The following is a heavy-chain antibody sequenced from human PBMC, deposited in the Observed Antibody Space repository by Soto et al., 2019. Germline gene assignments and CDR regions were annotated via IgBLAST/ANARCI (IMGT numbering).Heavy chain of an antibody. CDR3: ARDQGLRFLEWFPPELYGMDG. D-gene: IGHD3-3*01. Sequence: GASVKVSCKASGYTFTGYYMHWVRQAPGQGLEWMGWINPNSGGTNYAQKFQGWVTMTRDTSISTAYMELSRLRSDDTAVYYCARDQGLRFLEWFPPELYGMDGWGQGTTVTGSS. CDR2: INPNSGGT. CDR1: GYTFTGYY. J-gene: IGHJ6*02. V-gene: IGHV1-2*04.